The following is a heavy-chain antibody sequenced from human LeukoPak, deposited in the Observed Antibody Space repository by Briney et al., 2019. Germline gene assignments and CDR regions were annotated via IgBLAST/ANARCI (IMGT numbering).Heavy chain of an antibody. CDR3: ARRYCSTCPTGHAFDL. Sequence: GGSLRLSCAASGFTFSSYAMSWVRQAPGKGLEWVSAISGSGGSTYYADSVKGRFTISRDNSKNTLYLQMNSLRAEDTAVYYCARRYCSTCPTGHAFDLWGQGTMVTVSS. CDR1: GFTFSSYA. J-gene: IGHJ3*01. CDR2: ISGSGGST. D-gene: IGHD2-2*01. V-gene: IGHV3-23*01.